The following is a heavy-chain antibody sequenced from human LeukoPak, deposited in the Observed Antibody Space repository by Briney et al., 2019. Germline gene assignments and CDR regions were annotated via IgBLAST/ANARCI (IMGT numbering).Heavy chain of an antibody. J-gene: IGHJ4*02. CDR3: ARDGEGAVAFDY. Sequence: ASVTVSFKASGNTLTGYYMHWVRQAPGQGLEWMGWIHPNSGGTNYAQKFQGRVTMTRDTSISTAYMELSRLRSDDTAVYYCARDGEGAVAFDYWGQGTLVTVSS. V-gene: IGHV1-2*02. D-gene: IGHD6-19*01. CDR1: GNTLTGYY. CDR2: IHPNSGGT.